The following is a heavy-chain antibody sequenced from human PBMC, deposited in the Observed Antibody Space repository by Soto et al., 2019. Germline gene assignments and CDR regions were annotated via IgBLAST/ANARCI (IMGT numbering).Heavy chain of an antibody. CDR1: GGSISSGGNY. J-gene: IGHJ4*02. D-gene: IGHD3-3*01. V-gene: IGHV4-31*03. CDR2: MYYSGIT. CDR3: ARAINDFWSGFSYYFDS. Sequence: SETLSLTCTVSGGSISSGGNYWTWVRQYPGKGLEWIGYMYYSGITYHNPSLKSRIIISVDTSKNQFSLSLSSVTAADTAMYYCARAINDFWSGFSYYFDSWGPGTLVTVPS.